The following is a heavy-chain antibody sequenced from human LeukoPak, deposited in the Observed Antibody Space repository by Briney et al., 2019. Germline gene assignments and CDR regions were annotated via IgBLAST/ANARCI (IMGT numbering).Heavy chain of an antibody. V-gene: IGHV1-8*01. J-gene: IGHJ4*02. CDR1: GYTFTSYD. CDR2: MNPNSGNT. CDR3: ARGTSSYYDSSGYYKAQRD. D-gene: IGHD3-22*01. Sequence: APVKVSCKASGYTFTSYDINWVRQATGQGLEWMGWMNPNSGNTGYAQKFQGRVTMTRNTSISTAYMELSSLRSEDTAVYYCARGTSSYYDSSGYYKAQRDWGQGTLVTVSS.